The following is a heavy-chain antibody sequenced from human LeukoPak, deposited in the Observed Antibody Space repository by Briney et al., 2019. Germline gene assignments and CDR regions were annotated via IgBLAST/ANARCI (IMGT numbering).Heavy chain of an antibody. V-gene: IGHV3-74*01. CDR2: LNPDGSNT. CDR3: ARGGHGSHYYYYYYMDV. J-gene: IGHJ6*03. CDR1: GFTFSSYW. D-gene: IGHD5-24*01. Sequence: GGSLRLSCAASGFTFSSYWMHWVRQAPGKGLVWVSRLNPDGSNTNYADSVKGRFTISRDNAKNTLYLQMNSLRAEDTAVYYCARGGHGSHYYYYYYMDVWGKGTTVTVSS.